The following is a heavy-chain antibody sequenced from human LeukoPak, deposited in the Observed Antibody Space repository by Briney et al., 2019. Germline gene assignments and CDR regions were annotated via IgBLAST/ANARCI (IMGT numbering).Heavy chain of an antibody. D-gene: IGHD3-22*01. Sequence: ASVKVSCKASGYTFTGYYMHWVRQAPGQGLEWMGWINPNSGGTNYAQKFQGRVIMTRDTSISTAYMELSRLRSDDTAVYYCARSPYYYDSSGYYLHWGQGTLVTVSS. CDR3: ARSPYYYDSSGYYLH. J-gene: IGHJ4*02. CDR1: GYTFTGYY. CDR2: INPNSGGT. V-gene: IGHV1-2*02.